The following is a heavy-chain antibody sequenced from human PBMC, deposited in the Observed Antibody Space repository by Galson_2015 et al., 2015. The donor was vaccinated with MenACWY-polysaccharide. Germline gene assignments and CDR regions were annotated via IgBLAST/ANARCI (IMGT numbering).Heavy chain of an antibody. D-gene: IGHD3-22*01. CDR3: ARAAHYEPFNI. J-gene: IGHJ3*02. V-gene: IGHV4-39*07. CDR2: IFYNGNT. CDR1: GASITTGLYY. Sequence: SETLSLTCVVSGASITTGLYYLGWLRQLPGKRLEWIGSIFYNGNTYYNPSLESRAAVSADTSKSQFFLRLTSMTAADTAVYFCARAAHYEPFNIWGQGTLVTVSS.